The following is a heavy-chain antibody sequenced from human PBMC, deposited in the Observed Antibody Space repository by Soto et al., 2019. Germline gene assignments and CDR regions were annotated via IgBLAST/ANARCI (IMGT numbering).Heavy chain of an antibody. CDR3: ARTSPRGYYDCTPDWFDP. CDR1: GASISSYY. CDR2: IYYSGST. J-gene: IGHJ5*02. Sequence: QVQLQESGPGLVKPSETLSLTCTVSGASISSYYWSWIRQPPGKGLEWIGYIYYSGSTNYNPSLQSRVAISGDTSKNQFSLKLSSVTAADTAVYCCARTSPRGYYDCTPDWFDPWGQGTLVTVSS. V-gene: IGHV4-59*01. D-gene: IGHD3-22*01.